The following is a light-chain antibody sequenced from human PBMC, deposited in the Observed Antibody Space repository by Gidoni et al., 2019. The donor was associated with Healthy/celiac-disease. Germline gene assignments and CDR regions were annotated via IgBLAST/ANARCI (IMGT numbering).Light chain of an antibody. V-gene: IGLV2-14*01. Sequence: QSALTQPASVSGSPGQAIIISCPGTSSDAGGYNYLSWYKQHPGKAPNLTIYEVSTRPSGVSTRCSGAKSGNTAALTIPGLQAEDEADEYCSSYTSSSTRVFGTGTKVTVL. CDR1: SSDAGGYNY. CDR2: EVS. J-gene: IGLJ1*01. CDR3: SSYTSSSTRV.